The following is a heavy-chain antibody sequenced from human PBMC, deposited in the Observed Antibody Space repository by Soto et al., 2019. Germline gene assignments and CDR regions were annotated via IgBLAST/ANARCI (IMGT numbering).Heavy chain of an antibody. CDR2: INPSGGST. D-gene: IGHD5-18*01. CDR3: ARAGAGYSYGYRGSSFDY. Sequence: ASVKVSCKASGYTFTSYYMHWVRQAPGQGLEWMGIINPSGGSTSYAQKFQGRVTMTRDTSTSTVYMELSSLRSEDTALFYCARAGAGYSYGYRGSSFDYWGQGTLVTVSS. CDR1: GYTFTSYY. J-gene: IGHJ4*02. V-gene: IGHV1-46*01.